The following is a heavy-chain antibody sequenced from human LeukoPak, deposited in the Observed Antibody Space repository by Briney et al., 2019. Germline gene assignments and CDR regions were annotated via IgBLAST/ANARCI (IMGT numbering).Heavy chain of an antibody. V-gene: IGHV4-39*01. CDR1: GGSISSYY. CDR3: ARTIWGSYRLFDY. D-gene: IGHD3-16*02. Sequence: KPSETLSLTCTVSGGSISSYYWGWIRQPPGKGLEWIGSIYYSGSTYYNPSLKSRVTISVDTSKNQFSLKLSSVTAADTAVHYCARTIWGSYRLFDYWGQGTLVTVSS. CDR2: IYYSGST. J-gene: IGHJ4*02.